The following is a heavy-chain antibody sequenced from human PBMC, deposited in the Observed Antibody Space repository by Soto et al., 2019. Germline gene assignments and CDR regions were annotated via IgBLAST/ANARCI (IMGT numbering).Heavy chain of an antibody. J-gene: IGHJ4*02. CDR2: IHYSGST. D-gene: IGHD2-15*01. CDR3: ARGDCSGGSCYFRHFDY. V-gene: IGHV4-39*01. Sequence: TSETLSLTCTVSGGSISSSGYYWGWIRQPPGRGLEWIGSIHYSGSTYYNPSLKSRVTMSVDTSKKQFSLKLSSVTAADTAVYYCARGDCSGGSCYFRHFDYWGQGTLVTVSS. CDR1: GGSISSSGYY.